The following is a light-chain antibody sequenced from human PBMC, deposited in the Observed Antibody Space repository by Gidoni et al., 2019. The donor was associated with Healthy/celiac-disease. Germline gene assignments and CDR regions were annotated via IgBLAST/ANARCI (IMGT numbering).Light chain of an antibody. CDR1: QSVSSY. CDR3: QQRSNWPLWT. CDR2: DAS. V-gene: IGKV3-11*01. J-gene: IGKJ1*01. Sequence: EIVLAESPATLSLSPGESATLSCRASQSVSSYLAWYQQKPGQAPRLLIYDASTRATGIPARFSGSGSGTDFTLTISSLESEDFAVYYCQQRSNWPLWTFGQGTKVEIK.